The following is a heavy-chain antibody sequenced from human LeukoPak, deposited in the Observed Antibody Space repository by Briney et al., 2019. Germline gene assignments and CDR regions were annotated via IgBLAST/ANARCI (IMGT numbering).Heavy chain of an antibody. CDR2: IYYSGST. Sequence: SEALSLTCTVSGGSISSYYWSWIRQPPGKGLEWIGYIYYSGSTNYNPSLKSRVTISVDTSKNQFSLKLSSVTAADTAVYYCARWLQPHFDYWGQGTLVTVSS. CDR1: GGSISSYY. D-gene: IGHD5-24*01. V-gene: IGHV4-59*01. J-gene: IGHJ4*02. CDR3: ARWLQPHFDY.